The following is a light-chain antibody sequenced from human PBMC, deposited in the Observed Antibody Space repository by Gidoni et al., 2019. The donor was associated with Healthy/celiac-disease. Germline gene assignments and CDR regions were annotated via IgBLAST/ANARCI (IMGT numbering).Light chain of an antibody. J-gene: IGKJ2*04. CDR1: QSISSY. Sequence: DIQMTQSPSSLSASVGDRVTITCRASQSISSYLNWYQQKPGKAPKLLIYAASSLQSGVPSRFSGSGSGTDFTLTISSLQPEDFATYYCQQKGSFXXXTKLEIK. CDR2: AAS. V-gene: IGKV1-39*01. CDR3: QQKGS.